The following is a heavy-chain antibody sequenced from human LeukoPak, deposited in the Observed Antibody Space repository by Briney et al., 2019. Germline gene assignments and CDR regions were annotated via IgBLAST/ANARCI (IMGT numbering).Heavy chain of an antibody. Sequence: SETLSLTCAVYGGSFSVNYWSWLRQPPGKGLEWIGEINQSGSTNYNPSLKSRVTISVDTSKNQFSMKVSSVTAADTAVYYCAREAARPRYYGMDVWGQGTTVTVSS. J-gene: IGHJ6*02. CDR2: INQSGST. CDR1: GGSFSVNY. D-gene: IGHD6-6*01. CDR3: AREAARPRYYGMDV. V-gene: IGHV4-34*01.